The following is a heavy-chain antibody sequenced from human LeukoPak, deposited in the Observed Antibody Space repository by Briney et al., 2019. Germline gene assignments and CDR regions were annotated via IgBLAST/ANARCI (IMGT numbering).Heavy chain of an antibody. CDR2: IIPIFGTV. Sequence: GASVKVSCKASGGTFSSYAISWVRQAPGQGLEWMGGIIPIFGTVNYAQKFQGRVTITTDESTSTAYMELSSLRSEDTAVYYCAYHPQSNWFDPWGQGTLVTVSS. J-gene: IGHJ5*02. CDR1: GGTFSSYA. CDR3: AYHPQSNWFDP. V-gene: IGHV1-69*05.